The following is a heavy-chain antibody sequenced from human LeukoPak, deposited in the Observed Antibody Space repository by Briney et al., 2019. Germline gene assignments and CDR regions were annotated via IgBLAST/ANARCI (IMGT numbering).Heavy chain of an antibody. D-gene: IGHD3-22*01. CDR3: ADYYDSSGPPGH. J-gene: IGHJ4*02. Sequence: SVKVSCKASGGTFSSYAISWVRQAPGQGLEWMGRIIPILGIANYAQKFQGRVTITADKSTSTAYMELSSLRSEDTAVYYCADYYDSSGPPGHGGQETLVTVSS. CDR1: GGTFSSYA. CDR2: IIPILGIA. V-gene: IGHV1-69*04.